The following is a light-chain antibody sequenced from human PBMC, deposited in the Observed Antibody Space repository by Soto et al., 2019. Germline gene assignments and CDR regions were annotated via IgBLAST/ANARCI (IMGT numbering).Light chain of an antibody. V-gene: IGKV3-15*01. J-gene: IGKJ1*01. CDR3: LHYKDWPRWT. Sequence: EIVMTQSPATLSVSPGERATLSCRASQSVNINLAWYQQKPGQAPRLLIYGTSTRATGVPARFSGSGSGTEFTLTISNLQSEDFAVYYCLHYKDWPRWTFGQGTKVDIK. CDR1: QSVNIN. CDR2: GTS.